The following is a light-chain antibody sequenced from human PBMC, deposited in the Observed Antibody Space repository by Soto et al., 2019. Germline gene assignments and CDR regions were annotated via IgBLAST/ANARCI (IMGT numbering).Light chain of an antibody. CDR2: EVS. J-gene: IGLJ1*01. CDR3: CSYAGSSTYV. V-gene: IGLV2-23*02. Sequence: QSVLTQPASVSGSPGQSITISCTGTSSDVGSYNLVSWYQQHPGKVPKLLIYEVSKRPAGVPTRFSGSKSGNTASLTISGLQAEDEADFYCCSYAGSSTYVFGTGTKVTVL. CDR1: SSDVGSYNL.